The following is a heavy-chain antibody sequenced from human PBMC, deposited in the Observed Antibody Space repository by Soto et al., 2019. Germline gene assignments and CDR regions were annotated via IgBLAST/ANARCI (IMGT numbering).Heavy chain of an antibody. CDR2: IWYDGSNK. J-gene: IGHJ5*02. D-gene: IGHD3-3*01. CDR1: GFTFSSYG. Sequence: GGSLRLSCAASGFTFSSYGMHWVRQAPGKGLEWVAVIWYDGSNKYYADSVKGRFTISRDNSKNTLYLQMNSLRAEDTAVYYCARDLHVLRFLEWPPGWFDPWGQGPLVTVSS. V-gene: IGHV3-33*01. CDR3: ARDLHVLRFLEWPPGWFDP.